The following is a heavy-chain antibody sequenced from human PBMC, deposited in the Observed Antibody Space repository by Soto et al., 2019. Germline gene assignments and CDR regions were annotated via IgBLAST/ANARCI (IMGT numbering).Heavy chain of an antibody. CDR2: IYHSGST. CDR1: GGSISSSNW. CDR3: ARKSIGYCSSTSCYDNWFYP. V-gene: IGHV4-4*02. Sequence: QVQLQESGPGLVKPSGTLSLTCAVSGGSISSSNWWSWVRQPPGKGLEWIGEIYHSGSTNYNPSLKSRVTISVDKSKNQFSLKLSSVTAADTAVYYCARKSIGYCSSTSCYDNWFYPWGQGTLVTVSS. J-gene: IGHJ5*02. D-gene: IGHD2-2*01.